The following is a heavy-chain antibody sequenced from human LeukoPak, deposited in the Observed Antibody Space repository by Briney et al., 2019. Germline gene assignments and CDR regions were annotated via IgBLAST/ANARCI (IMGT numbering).Heavy chain of an antibody. D-gene: IGHD5-12*01. Sequence: AGGSLRLSCAASGFTFDDYAMHWVRQAPGKGLEWVSGISWNSGSIGYADSVKGRFTISRDNAKNSLYLQMNSLRAEDTALYYCAKDFGYIVATSFDYWGQGTLVTVSS. CDR3: AKDFGYIVATSFDY. CDR2: ISWNSGSI. V-gene: IGHV3-9*01. J-gene: IGHJ4*02. CDR1: GFTFDDYA.